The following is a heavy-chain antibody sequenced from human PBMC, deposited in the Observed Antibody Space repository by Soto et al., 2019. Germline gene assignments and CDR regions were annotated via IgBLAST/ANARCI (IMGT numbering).Heavy chain of an antibody. D-gene: IGHD1-1*01. CDR1: GLTVSGKKY. V-gene: IGHV3-53*01. CDR3: ATWHEREHAYDV. CDR2: LYDVDGS. Sequence: DVQLVESGGGLIQPGESLRLSCAAFGLTVSGKKYVAWVRQAPGKGLDWVSALYDVDGSFYADSVKGRFTTSSDSSKTTVYIQMNGLRPDDTAVYYCATWHEREHAYDVWGQGTTVTVSS. J-gene: IGHJ3*01.